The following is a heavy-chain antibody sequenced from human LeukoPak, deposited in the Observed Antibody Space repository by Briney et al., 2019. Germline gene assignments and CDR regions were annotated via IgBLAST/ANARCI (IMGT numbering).Heavy chain of an antibody. D-gene: IGHD2-8*01. CDR1: GFTFSSYG. J-gene: IGHJ6*03. CDR2: IQYDGSNE. V-gene: IGHV3-30*02. CDR3: AKDRCSNGIGCYYYYMDV. Sequence: PGGSLRLSCAASGFTFSSYGMHWVRQAPGKGLEWVAYIQYDGSNEQYADSVKGRFSISRDSSKNILYLQMNSLRAEDTAEYYCAKDRCSNGIGCYYYYMDVWGKGTTVTISS.